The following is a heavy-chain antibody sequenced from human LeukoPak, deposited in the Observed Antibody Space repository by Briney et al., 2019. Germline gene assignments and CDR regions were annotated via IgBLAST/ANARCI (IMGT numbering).Heavy chain of an antibody. V-gene: IGHV7-4-1*02. CDR3: ARKYDILTGYDNWFDP. CDR1: GYTFTSYA. Sequence: ASVKVSCKASGYTFTSYAMNWVRQAPGQGLEWMGWINTNTGNPTYAQGFTGRFVFSLDTSVSTAYLQISSLKADDTAVYFCARKYDILTGYDNWFDPWGQGTLVTVSS. D-gene: IGHD3-9*01. CDR2: INTNTGNP. J-gene: IGHJ5*02.